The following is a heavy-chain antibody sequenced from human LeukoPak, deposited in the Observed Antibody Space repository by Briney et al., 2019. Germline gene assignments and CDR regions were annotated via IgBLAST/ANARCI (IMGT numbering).Heavy chain of an antibody. V-gene: IGHV3-30*03. CDR1: GFTFSSYG. Sequence: LGGSLRLSCAASGFTFSSYGMHWVRQAPGKGLEWVAVISYDGSNKYYADSVKGRFTISRDNSKNTLYLQMNSLRAEDTAVYYCARDRSATLRGSSAVVVIKFGYWGQGTLVTVSS. J-gene: IGHJ4*02. CDR3: ARDRSATLRGSSAVVVIKFGY. CDR2: ISYDGSNK. D-gene: IGHD3-22*01.